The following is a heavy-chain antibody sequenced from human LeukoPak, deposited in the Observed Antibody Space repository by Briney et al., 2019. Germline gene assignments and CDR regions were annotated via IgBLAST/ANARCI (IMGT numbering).Heavy chain of an antibody. CDR2: IYSSGGT. J-gene: IGHJ4*02. Sequence: SETLSLTCTVSGGSISSYYWSWIRQPAGKGLEWIGRIYSSGGTNYNPSLKSRVTMSVDTSKIQFSQKLSSVTAADTAVYYCAREYYDFWCGYYDYWGQGTLVTVSS. CDR1: GGSISSYY. CDR3: AREYYDFWCGYYDY. V-gene: IGHV4-4*07. D-gene: IGHD3-3*01.